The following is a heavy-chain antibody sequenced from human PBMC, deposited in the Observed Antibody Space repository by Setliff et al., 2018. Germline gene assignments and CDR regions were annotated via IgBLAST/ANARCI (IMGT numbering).Heavy chain of an antibody. V-gene: IGHV4-39*01. Sequence: SETLSLTCTVSGGSISTSSYWGWIRQPPGKGLEWIGSIYYSGTTYYNPSLKSRVTISVDTSKNQFSLKLNSVTAADAAIYYCARQVGGGLWTFDVWGQGTMVTVSS. D-gene: IGHD3-16*01. J-gene: IGHJ3*01. CDR1: GGSISTSSY. CDR3: ARQVGGGLWTFDV. CDR2: IYYSGTT.